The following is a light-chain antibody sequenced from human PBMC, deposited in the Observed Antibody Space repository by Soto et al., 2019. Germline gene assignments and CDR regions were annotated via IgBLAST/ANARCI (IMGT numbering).Light chain of an antibody. Sequence: AIQMTQSPSSLSASVGDRVTITCRASQGIRADLGWYQQKPGEAPKLLIYGTSTLHTGVPSRFSGSGSGADFTLTISSLQPEDVATYYCLQDYDYPRTFGQGTKVEIK. J-gene: IGKJ1*01. CDR1: QGIRAD. CDR3: LQDYDYPRT. CDR2: GTS. V-gene: IGKV1-6*01.